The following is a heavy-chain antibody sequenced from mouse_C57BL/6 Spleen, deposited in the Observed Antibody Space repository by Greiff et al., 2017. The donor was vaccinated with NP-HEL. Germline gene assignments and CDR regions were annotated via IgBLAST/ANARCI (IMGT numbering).Heavy chain of an antibody. V-gene: IGHV1-80*01. CDR1: GYAFSSYW. D-gene: IGHD1-1*01. CDR2: IYPGDGDT. CDR3: ARDDYGSSPGDY. J-gene: IGHJ2*01. Sequence: QVQLQQSGAELVKPGASVKISCKASGYAFSSYWMNWVKQRPGKGLEWIGQIYPGDGDTNYNGKFKGKATLTADKSSSTAYMQLSSLTSEDSAVYFCARDDYGSSPGDYWGQGTTLTVSS.